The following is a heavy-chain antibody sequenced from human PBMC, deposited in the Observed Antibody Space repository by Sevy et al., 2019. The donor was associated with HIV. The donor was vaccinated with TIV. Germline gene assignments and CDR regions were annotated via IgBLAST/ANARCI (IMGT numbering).Heavy chain of an antibody. J-gene: IGHJ4*02. V-gene: IGHV1-3*01. Sequence: ASVKVSCKASGYNFIFYAVHWVRQAPGQSLEWMGGINPGNGITKNSQNFQGRVTITRDTSATSTYMELASLTSEDTSVYYCAREVEGALKYLDSWGQGTLVTVSS. CDR3: AREVEGALKYLDS. D-gene: IGHD1-1*01. CDR1: GYNFIFYA. CDR2: INPGNGIT.